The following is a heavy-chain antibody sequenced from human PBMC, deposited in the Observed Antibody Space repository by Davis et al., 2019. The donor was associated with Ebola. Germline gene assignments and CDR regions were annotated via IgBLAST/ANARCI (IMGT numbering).Heavy chain of an antibody. CDR2: ISWNSGSI. J-gene: IGHJ4*02. CDR1: GFTFDDYA. V-gene: IGHV3-9*01. CDR3: AKVGGSYPSEDY. Sequence: SLKISCAASGFTFDDYAMHWVRQAPGKGLEWVSGISWNSGSIGYADSVKGRFTISRDNSKNTLYLQMNSLRAEDTAVYYCAKVGGSYPSEDYWGQGTLVTVSS. D-gene: IGHD1-26*01.